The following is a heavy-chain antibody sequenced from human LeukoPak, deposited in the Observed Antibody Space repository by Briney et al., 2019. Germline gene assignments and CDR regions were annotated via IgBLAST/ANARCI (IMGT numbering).Heavy chain of an antibody. CDR2: IKQDGSEK. J-gene: IGHJ3*02. Sequence: GGSLRLSCAASGFTFSSYSMNWVRQAPGKGLEWVANIKQDGSEKYYVDSVKGRFTISRDNAKNSLYLQMSSLRAEDTAVYYCARETITMVRGNDAFDIWGQGTMVTVSS. CDR1: GFTFSSYS. D-gene: IGHD3-10*01. V-gene: IGHV3-7*01. CDR3: ARETITMVRGNDAFDI.